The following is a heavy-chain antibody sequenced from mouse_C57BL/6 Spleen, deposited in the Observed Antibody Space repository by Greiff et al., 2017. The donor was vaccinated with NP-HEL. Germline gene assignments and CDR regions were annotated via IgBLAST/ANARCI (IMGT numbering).Heavy chain of an antibody. D-gene: IGHD1-1*01. CDR1: GYTFTSYW. CDR3: ARTPPITTVVPFDY. CDR2: IHPNSGST. J-gene: IGHJ2*01. Sequence: QVQLQQSGAELVKPGASVKLPCKASGYTFTSYWMHWVKQRPGQGLEWIGMIHPNSGSTNYNEKFKSKATLTVGKSSSTAYMQLSSLTSEDSAVYYGARTPPITTVVPFDYWGQGTTLTVSS. V-gene: IGHV1-64*01.